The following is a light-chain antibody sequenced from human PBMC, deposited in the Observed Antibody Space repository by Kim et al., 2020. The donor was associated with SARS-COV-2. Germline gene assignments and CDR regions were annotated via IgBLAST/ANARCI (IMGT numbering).Light chain of an antibody. CDR3: QQYNDWPSIT. J-gene: IGKJ5*01. CDR2: AAS. CDR1: PTVVNN. Sequence: PGERVTLSCRASPTVVNNFAWYQQKFGQASRLLIYAASKRANGIAARFSGSGSGTDFTLTITSLQSEDSAVYYCQQYNDWPSITFGRGTRLEIK. V-gene: IGKV3-15*01.